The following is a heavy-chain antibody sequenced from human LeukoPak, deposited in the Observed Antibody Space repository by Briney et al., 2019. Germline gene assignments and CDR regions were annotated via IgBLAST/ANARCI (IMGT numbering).Heavy chain of an antibody. V-gene: IGHV3-48*01. CDR1: GFTFSSYS. D-gene: IGHD3-16*01. J-gene: IGHJ4*02. CDR3: ARGGFGLDQDY. CDR2: ISSSSSTI. Sequence: QPGGSLRLSCAAPGFTFSSYSMNSVRQAPGKGLEWVSYISSSSSTISYADSVKGRFTISRDNAKNSLYLQMNSLRAEDTAVYYWARGGFGLDQDYWGQGTLVTVSS.